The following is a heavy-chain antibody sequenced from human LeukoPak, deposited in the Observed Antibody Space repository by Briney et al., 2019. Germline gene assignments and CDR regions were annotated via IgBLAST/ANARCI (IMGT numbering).Heavy chain of an antibody. CDR2: ISSSSSYI. Sequence: PGGSLRLSCAASGFTFSSYSMNWVRQAPGKGLEWVSSISSSSSYIYYADSVKGRFTISRDNSKNTLYLQMNSLRAEDTAVYYCAKTSWDYDFWSGYQDAFDIWGQGTMVTVSS. J-gene: IGHJ3*02. CDR3: AKTSWDYDFWSGYQDAFDI. D-gene: IGHD3-3*01. V-gene: IGHV3-21*04. CDR1: GFTFSSYS.